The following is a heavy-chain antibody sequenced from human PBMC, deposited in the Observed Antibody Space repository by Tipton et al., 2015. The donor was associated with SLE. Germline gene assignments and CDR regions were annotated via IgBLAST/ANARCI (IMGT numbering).Heavy chain of an antibody. CDR1: GLNFNVYS. CDR2: ITNVGSTI. CDR3: ASGLQHGVDH. Sequence: SLRLSCVASGLNFNVYSMNWVRQAPGKGLEWVTYITNVGSTIHYADSVQGRFTVSRDNARNSLYLQMNRLRAEDTAVYYCASGLQHGVDHWGPGILVTVSS. D-gene: IGHD1-1*01. V-gene: IGHV3-48*01. J-gene: IGHJ4*02.